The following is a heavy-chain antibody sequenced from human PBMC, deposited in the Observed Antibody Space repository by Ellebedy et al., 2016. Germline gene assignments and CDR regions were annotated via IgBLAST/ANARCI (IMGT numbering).Heavy chain of an antibody. D-gene: IGHD2-21*02. CDR3: ARGKGLQLWIIYYFDY. CDR1: GYTFTGYP. V-gene: IGHV1-3*01. CDR2: IDGGSGKT. Sequence: ASVKVSCXASGYTFTGYPIHWMRQVPGQRFEWMGWIDGGSGKTKYSEKFQGRVTITRDTSASRVYLDLSSLRPEDTAVYYCARGKGLQLWIIYYFDYWGQGTQVTVSS. J-gene: IGHJ4*02.